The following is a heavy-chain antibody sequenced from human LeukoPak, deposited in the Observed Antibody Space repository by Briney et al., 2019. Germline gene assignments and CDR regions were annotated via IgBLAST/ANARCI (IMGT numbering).Heavy chain of an antibody. V-gene: IGHV3-30*02. CDR2: IRYDGSNK. CDR1: GFTFSSYG. CDR3: AKDYCGGDCYLAFDI. J-gene: IGHJ3*02. D-gene: IGHD2-21*01. Sequence: GGFLRLSCAASGFTFSSYGMHWVRQAPGKGLEWVAFIRYDGSNKYYADSVKGRFTISRDNSKNTLYLQMNSLRAEDTAVYYCAKDYCGGDCYLAFDIWGQGTMVTVSS.